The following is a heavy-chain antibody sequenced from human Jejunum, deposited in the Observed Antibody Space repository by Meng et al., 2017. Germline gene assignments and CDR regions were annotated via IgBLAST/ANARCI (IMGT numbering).Heavy chain of an antibody. V-gene: IGHV3-33*01. D-gene: IGHD3-10*01. J-gene: IGHJ4*02. CDR1: GFTLSHHG. CDR2: VWADGVRK. Sequence: QVQLVECGGGAVQPGASLSLSCATSGFTLSHHGMHWVRQAPGKGLEWVAGVWADGVRKHYADSVKGRFTFSRDNSKNMLFLEMSSLRAEDTSVYYCARDRSGSSDYWGPGTLVTVSS. CDR3: ARDRSGSSDY.